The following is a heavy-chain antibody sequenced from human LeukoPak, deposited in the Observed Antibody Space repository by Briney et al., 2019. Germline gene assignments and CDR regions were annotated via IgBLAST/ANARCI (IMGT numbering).Heavy chain of an antibody. CDR2: IYYSGST. CDR3: ARSADSSGYSRSFYYYYGMDV. D-gene: IGHD3-22*01. V-gene: IGHV4-59*08. Sequence: PSETLSLTCTVSGGSISSYYWSWIRQPPGKALEWIGYIYYSGSTNYNPSLKSRVTISVDTSKNQFSLKLSSVTAADTAVYYCARSADSSGYSRSFYYYYGMDVWGQGTTVTVSS. J-gene: IGHJ6*02. CDR1: GGSISSYY.